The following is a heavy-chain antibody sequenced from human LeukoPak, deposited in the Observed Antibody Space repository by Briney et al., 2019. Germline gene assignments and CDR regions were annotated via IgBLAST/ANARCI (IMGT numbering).Heavy chain of an antibody. CDR1: GYTFTXYX. Sequence: ASVKASCKASGYTFTXYXXHWVRQAPGQGLEWXXXXXXNSGXTNXXXXXXXXXXXTRXXSIXTAYMELSRLRSEDTAVYYCAXDRRRQLKGYYYYGMDVWGQGTTVTVSS. CDR3: AXDRRRQLKGYYYYGMDV. V-gene: IGHV1-2*02. CDR2: XXXNSGXT. D-gene: IGHD6-6*01. J-gene: IGHJ6*02.